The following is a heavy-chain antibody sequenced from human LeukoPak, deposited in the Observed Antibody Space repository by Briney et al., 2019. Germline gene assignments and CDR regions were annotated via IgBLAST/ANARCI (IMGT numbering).Heavy chain of an antibody. CDR2: ISYDGSNK. CDR1: GFTFSSYG. D-gene: IGHD3-10*01. J-gene: IGHJ2*01. CDR3: AKDAAMVRGATYWYFDL. Sequence: GRSLRLSCAASGFTFSSYGMHWVRQAPGKGLEWVAVISYDGSNKYYADSVKGRFTISRDNSKNTLYLQMNSLRAEDTAVYYCAKDAAMVRGATYWYFDLWGRGTLVTVSS. V-gene: IGHV3-30*18.